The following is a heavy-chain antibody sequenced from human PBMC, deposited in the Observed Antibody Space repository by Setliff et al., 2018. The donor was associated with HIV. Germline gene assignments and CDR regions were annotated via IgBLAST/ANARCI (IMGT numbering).Heavy chain of an antibody. J-gene: IGHJ4*02. V-gene: IGHV1-18*01. CDR1: GYTFSSYG. CDR3: ARAPMTYYDILTGFSN. Sequence: ASVKVSCKASGYTFSSYGISWVRQAPGQGVEWMGWISAYNGNTNYAQKLQGRVTMTTDTSTSTAYMELRSPRSDDTAVYYCARAPMTYYDILTGFSNWGQGTLVTVSS. CDR2: ISAYNGNT. D-gene: IGHD3-9*01.